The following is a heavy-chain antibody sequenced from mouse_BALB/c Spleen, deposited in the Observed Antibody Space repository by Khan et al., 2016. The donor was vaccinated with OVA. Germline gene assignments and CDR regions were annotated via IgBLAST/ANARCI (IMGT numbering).Heavy chain of an antibody. J-gene: IGHJ3*01. D-gene: IGHD1-1*01. V-gene: IGHV2-3*01. CDR3: ALYYYGRAWCAY. CDR2: IWGDGST. CDR1: GFSLTSYG. Sequence: QVQLKQSGPGLVAPSQSLSITCTVSGFSLTSYGVGWVRQPPGKGLEWLGVIWGDGSTNYHSALISRLSIRKDNSKSQVFLKLNRLQTDDTARYYCALYYYGRAWCAYWGQGTLVNVSA.